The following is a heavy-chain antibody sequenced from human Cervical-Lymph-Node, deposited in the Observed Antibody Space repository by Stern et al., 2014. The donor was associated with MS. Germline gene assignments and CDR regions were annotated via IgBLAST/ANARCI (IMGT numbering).Heavy chain of an antibody. D-gene: IGHD2-15*01. CDR3: ASNLLGYCSGGYCYSDN. Sequence: VQLVQSGAVVKKPGSSVKVSCKASGGTFSNYAVIWVRQAPGQGLEWMGGIIPMYETTNDVQKFQGRVTITADKYTGTAYLEVSSLRPEDTALYYCASNLLGYCSGGYCYSDNWGQGTLVTVSS. J-gene: IGHJ4*02. CDR1: GGTFSNYA. CDR2: IIPMYETT. V-gene: IGHV1-69*06.